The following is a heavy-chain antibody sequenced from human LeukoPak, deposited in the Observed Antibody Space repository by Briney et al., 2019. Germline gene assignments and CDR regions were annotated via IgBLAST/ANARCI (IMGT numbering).Heavy chain of an antibody. CDR2: INHSGST. Sequence: SETLSLTCAVYGGSFSGYYWSWIRQPPGKGLEWIGKINHSGSTNYNPSLKSRVTISVDTSKNQFSLKLSSVTAADTAVYYCARGRGGVFIGYWGQGTLVTVSS. CDR1: GGSFSGYY. CDR3: ARGRGGVFIGY. J-gene: IGHJ4*02. V-gene: IGHV4-34*01. D-gene: IGHD2-8*02.